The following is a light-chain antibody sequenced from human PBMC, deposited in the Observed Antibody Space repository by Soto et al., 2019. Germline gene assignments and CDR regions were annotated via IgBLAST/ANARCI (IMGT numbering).Light chain of an antibody. CDR1: QGISSG. CDR3: QQANSFPRT. J-gene: IGKJ1*01. V-gene: IGKV1-12*01. CDR2: AAS. Sequence: DIQMTQSPSSVSASVGDRVTITCRASQGISSGLAWYQQKPGKDPKLLIYAASSLQSGVPSRFSGSGSGTDVTLTISSLQPEDFATYYCQQANSFPRTFGQGTKVEIK.